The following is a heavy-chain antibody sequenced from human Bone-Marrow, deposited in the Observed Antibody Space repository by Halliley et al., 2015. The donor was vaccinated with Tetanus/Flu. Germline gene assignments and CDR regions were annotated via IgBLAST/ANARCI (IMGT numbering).Heavy chain of an antibody. Sequence: TTYSADPVKGRFTISRDNSKNTLYLQMSSLRAEDTAVYYCVNPRGSCINGICYVGRSFDHWGQGTLVTVSS. CDR2: TT. J-gene: IGHJ4*02. D-gene: IGHD2-8*01. CDR3: VNPRGSCINGICYVGRSFDH. V-gene: IGHV3-64D*06.